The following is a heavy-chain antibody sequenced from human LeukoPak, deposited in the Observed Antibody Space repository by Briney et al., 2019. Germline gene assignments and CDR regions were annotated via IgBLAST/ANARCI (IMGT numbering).Heavy chain of an antibody. Sequence: PSETLSLTCAVYGGSFSGYYWSWIRQPPGKGLEWIGEINHSGSTNSNPSLKSRVTISVDTSKNQFSLKLSSVTAADTAVYYCARTPYPWYSSGWYGYYFDYWGQGTLVTVSS. D-gene: IGHD6-19*01. J-gene: IGHJ4*02. V-gene: IGHV4-34*01. CDR1: GGSFSGYY. CDR2: INHSGST. CDR3: ARTPYPWYSSGWYGYYFDY.